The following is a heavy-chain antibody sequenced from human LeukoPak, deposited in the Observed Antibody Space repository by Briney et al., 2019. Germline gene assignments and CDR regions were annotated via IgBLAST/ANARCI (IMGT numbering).Heavy chain of an antibody. CDR2: ISSSSSYI. J-gene: IGHJ4*01. Sequence: GGSLRLSCTASGFTFSSYSMNWVRQAPGKGLEWVSSISSSSSYIYYADSVKGRFTISRDNAKNSLYLQMTSLRTEDTAVYYCANHDSGLNSFDYWGPGTLVTASS. CDR1: GFTFSSYS. D-gene: IGHD1-1*01. CDR3: ANHDSGLNSFDY. V-gene: IGHV3-21*01.